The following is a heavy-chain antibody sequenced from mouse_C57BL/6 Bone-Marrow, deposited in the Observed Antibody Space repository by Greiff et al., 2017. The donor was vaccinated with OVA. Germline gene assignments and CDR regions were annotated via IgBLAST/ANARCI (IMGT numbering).Heavy chain of an antibody. J-gene: IGHJ1*03. D-gene: IGHD2-1*01. V-gene: IGHV1-42*01. CDR2: INPSTGGT. Sequence: EVQLQQSGPELVKPGASVKISCKASGYSFTGYYMNWVKQSPEKSLEWIGEINPSTGGTTYNQKFKAKATLTVDKSSSTAYMRLKSLASEDSAVYYCAREGGLYYGNYGYFDVWGTGTTVTVSS. CDR1: GYSFTGYY. CDR3: AREGGLYYGNYGYFDV.